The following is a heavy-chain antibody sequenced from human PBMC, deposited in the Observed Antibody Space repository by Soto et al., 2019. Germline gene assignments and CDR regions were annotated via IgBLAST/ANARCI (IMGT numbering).Heavy chain of an antibody. CDR3: TTDITVASPYGGR. V-gene: IGHV3-15*07. CDR1: GFDFNTAW. CDR2: IRTNAEGGTT. Sequence: VQLVESGGGLVKPGESLSLACAASGFDFNTAWLNCVRQAPGKGLEWVGRIRTNAEGGTTDYAAHVKGRFTISRDDSKTTLFLQMNSLKTEGTAVNYCTTDITVASPYGGRWGQGTLVTVSS. J-gene: IGHJ4*02. D-gene: IGHD6-19*01.